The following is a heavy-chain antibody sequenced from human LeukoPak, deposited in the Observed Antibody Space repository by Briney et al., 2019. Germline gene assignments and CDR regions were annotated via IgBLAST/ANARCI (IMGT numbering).Heavy chain of an antibody. J-gene: IGHJ5*02. CDR2: IYYSGST. CDR3: ARDLRGIRRVGSNWFDP. V-gene: IGHV4-31*03. D-gene: IGHD3-10*01. Sequence: PSETLSLTCTVSGGSISRGGYYWSWIRQHPGKGLEWIGYIYYSGSTHYNPSLKSRVTMSVDTSKNQFSLKLSSVTAADTAVYYCARDLRGIRRVGSNWFDPWGQGTLVTVSS. CDR1: GGSISRGGYY.